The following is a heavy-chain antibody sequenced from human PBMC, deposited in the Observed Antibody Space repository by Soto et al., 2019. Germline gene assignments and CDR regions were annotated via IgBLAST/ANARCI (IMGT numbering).Heavy chain of an antibody. CDR2: INHSGGT. V-gene: IGHV4-34*01. D-gene: IGHD6-19*01. CDR1: GGSFSGYY. CDR3: ARGVRAAVAGTVGDY. J-gene: IGHJ4*02. Sequence: QVQLQQWGAGLLKPSETLSLTCAVYGGSFSGYYWSWIRQPPGKGLEWIGEINHSGGTNYNPSLKSRVTISVDTSKNQFSLKLSSVTAADTAVYYCARGVRAAVAGTVGDYWGQGTLVTVSS.